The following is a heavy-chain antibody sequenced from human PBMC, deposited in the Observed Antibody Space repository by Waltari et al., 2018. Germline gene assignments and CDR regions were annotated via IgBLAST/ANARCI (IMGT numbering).Heavy chain of an antibody. V-gene: IGHV3-11*04. CDR2: ISGTTYVI. CDR1: GSTFREYY. D-gene: IGHD1-26*01. Sequence: VQLVESGGGLVKPGGTLRLSCVASGSTFREYYTTWIRQPPGKGLKYVSYISGTTYVIHYADSVKGRFTISRDNAKNSLFLKMNSLTAEDTGVYYCARGVGLDNWGQGTLVIVSS. CDR3: ARGVGLDN. J-gene: IGHJ4*02.